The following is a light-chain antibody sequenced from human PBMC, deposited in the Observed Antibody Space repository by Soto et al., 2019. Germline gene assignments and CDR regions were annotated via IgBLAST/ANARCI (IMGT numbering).Light chain of an antibody. Sequence: IGSTHSPLSLPGTRGAPASMSCMCVQILLQSDGYNHLDWYVQKPGQYPQLLIYLGSYRASALTDRFSGSGSRTDFTPKISRVQAEDLGVYYCMQALQTRTFAQGTQVKT. CDR3: MQALQTRT. V-gene: IGKV2-28*01. CDR2: LGS. J-gene: IGKJ1*01. CDR1: QILLQSDGYNH.